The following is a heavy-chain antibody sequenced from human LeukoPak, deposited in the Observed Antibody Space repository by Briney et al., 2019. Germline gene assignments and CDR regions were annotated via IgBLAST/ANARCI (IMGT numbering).Heavy chain of an antibody. D-gene: IGHD6-19*01. CDR1: GFTFSSKP. CDR3: ARDNGMTSGWYAGRIDYYYGMDV. Sequence: GGALRRSFAAPGFTFSSKPRNWVRQATGKGLEWVSYIRRDSGTIYHTDPVRGRVTIHRDNAKNSLYLQMNSVRAEDTAVYYCARDNGMTSGWYAGRIDYYYGMDVWGQGTTVSVSS. V-gene: IGHV3-48*01. CDR2: IRRDSGTI. J-gene: IGHJ6*02.